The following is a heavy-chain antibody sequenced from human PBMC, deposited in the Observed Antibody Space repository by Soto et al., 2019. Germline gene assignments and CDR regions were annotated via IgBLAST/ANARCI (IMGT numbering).Heavy chain of an antibody. D-gene: IGHD3-3*01. CDR1: GFTFISYA. CDR2: ISGSGGDK. V-gene: IGHV3-23*01. Sequence: WGSLRLSCAVSGFTFISYAIIFFRHSAFKWLEWVSSISGSGGDKYYADSVKGRFTISRDNSKNTLYFQMNGLRAEDTAVYYCAKDQAYYDIWSGYSNDYYGMDVWGQGTTVTVSS. CDR3: AKDQAYYDIWSGYSNDYYGMDV. J-gene: IGHJ6*02.